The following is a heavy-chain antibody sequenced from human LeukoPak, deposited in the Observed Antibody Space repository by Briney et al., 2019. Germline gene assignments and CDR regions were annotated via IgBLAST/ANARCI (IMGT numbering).Heavy chain of an antibody. CDR3: ARNVAFDY. CDR1: GFTFSSYG. Sequence: GGSLRLSCAASGFTFSSYGMHWVRQAPGKGLEWVAVISYDGSNKYFADSVKGRFTISRDNSKNTLYLQMNSLRDEDTAVYYCARNVAFDYWGQGTLVTVSS. D-gene: IGHD1-1*01. V-gene: IGHV3-30*03. J-gene: IGHJ4*02. CDR2: ISYDGSNK.